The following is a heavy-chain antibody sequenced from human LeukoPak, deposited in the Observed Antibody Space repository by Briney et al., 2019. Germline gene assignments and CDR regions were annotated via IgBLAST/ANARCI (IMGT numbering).Heavy chain of an antibody. V-gene: IGHV3-21*01. CDR2: VSSSSSYI. Sequence: GGSLRLSCAASGFTFSSYSTNWVRQAPGKGLEWVSSVSSSSSYIYYADSVKGRFTISRDNAKNSLYLQMNSLRAEDTAVYYCASGPDGSGSYYLSYNWFDPWGQGTLVTVSS. CDR3: ASGPDGSGSYYLSYNWFDP. CDR1: GFTFSSYS. D-gene: IGHD3-10*01. J-gene: IGHJ5*02.